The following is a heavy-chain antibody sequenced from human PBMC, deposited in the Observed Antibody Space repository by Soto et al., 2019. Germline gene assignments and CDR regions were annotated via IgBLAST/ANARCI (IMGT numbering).Heavy chain of an antibody. Sequence: SETLSLTCTVSGGSFSPNYWSWIRQPPGKGREWIGYIYYSGSTNYNPSLKSRVTISVDTSKNQFSLKLSSVTAADTTVYYCASSNIAAAGFYYYGMDVWGRGTTVT. CDR3: ASSNIAAAGFYYYGMDV. CDR2: IYYSGST. V-gene: IGHV4-59*01. J-gene: IGHJ6*02. CDR1: GGSFSPNY. D-gene: IGHD6-13*01.